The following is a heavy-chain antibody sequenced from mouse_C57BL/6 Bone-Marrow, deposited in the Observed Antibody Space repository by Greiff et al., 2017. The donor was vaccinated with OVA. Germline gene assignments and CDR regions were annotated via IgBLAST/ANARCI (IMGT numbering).Heavy chain of an antibody. CDR1: GFSLTSYG. CDR3: ARSTMITTTYYYAMDY. J-gene: IGHJ4*01. V-gene: IGHV2-6*01. D-gene: IGHD2-4*01. Sequence: LMLMESGPGLVAPSQSLSITCTVSGFSLTSYGVDWVRQSPGKGLEWLGVIWGVGSTNYNSALKSRLSISKDNSKSQVFLKMNSLQTADTAMYYCARSTMITTTYYYAMDYWGQGTSVTASS. CDR2: IWGVGST.